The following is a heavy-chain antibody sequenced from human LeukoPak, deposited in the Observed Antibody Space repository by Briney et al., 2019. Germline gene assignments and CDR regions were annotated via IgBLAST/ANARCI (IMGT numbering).Heavy chain of an antibody. Sequence: GGSLRLSCAASAFAFSSYAMSWVRQAPGKGLEWVSGISGSGSSTYYADSVKGRFAISRDNSKNTLYLQMNSLRAEDTAVYYCAKDRDAVAPGSYDYWGQGTLVTVSS. CDR1: AFAFSSYA. J-gene: IGHJ4*02. V-gene: IGHV3-23*01. D-gene: IGHD5-18*01. CDR2: ISGSGSST. CDR3: AKDRDAVAPGSYDY.